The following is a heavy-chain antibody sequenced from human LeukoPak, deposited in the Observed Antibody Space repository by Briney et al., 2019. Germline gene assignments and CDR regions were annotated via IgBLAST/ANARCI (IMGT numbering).Heavy chain of an antibody. J-gene: IGHJ6*02. CDR2: IYDSGST. CDR3: ARQGTWIQLWSPYYYYGMDV. D-gene: IGHD5-18*01. Sequence: SETLSLTCTVSGGSIRSSYYYWGWIRQPPGKGLEWIGSIYDSGSTYYNPSLKSRVTISVDTSKNQFSLKLSSVTAADTAVYYCARQGTWIQLWSPYYYYGMDVWGQGTTVTVSS. CDR1: GGSIRSSYYY. V-gene: IGHV4-39*01.